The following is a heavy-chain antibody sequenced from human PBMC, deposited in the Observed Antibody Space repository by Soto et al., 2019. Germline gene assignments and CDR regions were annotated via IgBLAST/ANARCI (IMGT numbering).Heavy chain of an antibody. CDR2: ISGSGGST. CDR1: GFTFSSYA. CDR3: AKDPVRGGSELHDY. Sequence: EVQLLESGGGLVQPGGSLRLSCAASGFTFSSYAMSWVRQAPGKGLEWVSAISGSGGSTYYTDSVKGRFTISRDNSKNTLYLQMNSLRAEDTAVYYCAKDPVRGGSELHDYWGQGTLVTVSS. J-gene: IGHJ4*02. V-gene: IGHV3-23*01. D-gene: IGHD3-16*01.